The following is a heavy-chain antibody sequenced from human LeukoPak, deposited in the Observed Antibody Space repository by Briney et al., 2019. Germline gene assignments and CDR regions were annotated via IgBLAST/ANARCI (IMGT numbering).Heavy chain of an antibody. D-gene: IGHD5-12*01. V-gene: IGHV3-74*01. Sequence: PGGSLRLSCAASGFTFSSYEMNWVRQAPGKGLVWVSRINSDGSSTSYADSVKGRFTISRDNAKNTLYLQMNSLRAEDTAVYYCARPSGPEEAFDIWGQGTMVTVSS. CDR2: INSDGSST. CDR1: GFTFSSYE. J-gene: IGHJ3*02. CDR3: ARPSGPEEAFDI.